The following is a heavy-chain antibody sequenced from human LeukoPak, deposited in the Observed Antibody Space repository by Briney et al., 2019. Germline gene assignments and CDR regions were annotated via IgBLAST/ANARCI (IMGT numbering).Heavy chain of an antibody. V-gene: IGHV3-74*01. D-gene: IGHD2-15*01. J-gene: IGHJ4*02. Sequence: GGSLRLSCAASGFTFSSYWMHWVRQAPGKGLVWVSRINSDGSSTSYADSVKGRFTISRDNSKNTLYLQMNSLRAEDTAVYYCAKDIGGGGGYYFDYWGQGTLVTVSS. CDR3: AKDIGGGGGYYFDY. CDR1: GFTFSSYW. CDR2: INSDGSST.